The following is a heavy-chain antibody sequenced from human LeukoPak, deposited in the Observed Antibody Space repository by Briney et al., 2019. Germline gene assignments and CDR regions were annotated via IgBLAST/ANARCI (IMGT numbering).Heavy chain of an antibody. CDR1: GVTFSSYA. Sequence: GASLRLSCAASGVTFSSYAVNWIRQAPGKVMEGVSGISASRGYTYYSDSVKGRFTISRDNSKNTLYLHMNSLRVEDTAVYYCAKDRLPLSSAYYYVPFDYWGQGTLVTVSS. CDR3: AKDRLPLSSAYYYVPFDY. J-gene: IGHJ4*02. V-gene: IGHV3-23*01. D-gene: IGHD3-22*01. CDR2: ISASRGYT.